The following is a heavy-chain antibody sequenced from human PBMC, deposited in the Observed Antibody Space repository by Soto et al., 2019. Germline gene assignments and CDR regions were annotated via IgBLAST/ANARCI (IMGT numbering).Heavy chain of an antibody. CDR2: IHSDGTST. J-gene: IGHJ3*01. Sequence: EVQLVESGGGLVQPGESLRLSCAASGFTFDYYWMHWVRQAPGKGLVWVSRIHSDGTSTTYADSVKGRFTIPRDNAKTTLSLQMNSLRAEDTAVYYCARGDRGASYLWGQGTVVTVSS. D-gene: IGHD1-26*01. V-gene: IGHV3-74*01. CDR1: GFTFDYYW. CDR3: ARGDRGASYL.